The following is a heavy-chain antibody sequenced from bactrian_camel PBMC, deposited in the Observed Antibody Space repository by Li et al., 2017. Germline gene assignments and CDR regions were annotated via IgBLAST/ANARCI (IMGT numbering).Heavy chain of an antibody. V-gene: IGHV3S53*01. CDR3: ARVVWNGRCNLADYLW. J-gene: IGHJ4*01. CDR2: IDSDNST. CDR1: EYLFTSCC. Sequence: HVQLVESGGGSVQAGGSLRLSCAAHEYLFTSCCMGWFRQAPGKEREGVASIDSDNSTTYAESVEGRFTISENAAKNTIYLQMNGLKSDDTAMYYCARVVWNGRCNLADYLWWGQGTQVTVS. D-gene: IGHD4*01.